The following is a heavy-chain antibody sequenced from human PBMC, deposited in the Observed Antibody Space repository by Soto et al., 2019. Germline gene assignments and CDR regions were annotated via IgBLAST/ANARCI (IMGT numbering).Heavy chain of an antibody. V-gene: IGHV3-43*01. CDR2: ISWDGGST. J-gene: IGHJ6*02. CDR1: GFTFDDYT. D-gene: IGHD4-4*01. Sequence: GGSLRLSCAASGFTFDDYTMHWVRQAPGKGLEWVSLISWDGGSTYYADSGKGRFTISRDNSKNSLYLQMNSLRTEDTALYYCAKEYSNYAFSYYGMDVWGQGTTVTVSS. CDR3: AKEYSNYAFSYYGMDV.